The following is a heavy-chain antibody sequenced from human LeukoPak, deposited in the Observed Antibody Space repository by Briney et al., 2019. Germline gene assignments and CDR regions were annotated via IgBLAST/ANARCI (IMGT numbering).Heavy chain of an antibody. CDR2: ISGSGGST. J-gene: IGHJ4*02. D-gene: IGHD3-22*01. CDR3: AKDLGYYDSSGLT. CDR1: GFTFSSYA. V-gene: IGHV3-23*01. Sequence: QPGGSLRLSCAASGFTFSSYAMSWVRQAPGKGLEWVSAISGSGGSTYYADSVKGRFTISRDNSKNTLYLQMNSLRAEDTAGYYCAKDLGYYDSSGLTWGQGTLVTVSS.